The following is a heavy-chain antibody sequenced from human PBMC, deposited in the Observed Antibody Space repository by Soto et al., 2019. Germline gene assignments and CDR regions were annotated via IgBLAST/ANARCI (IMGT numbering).Heavy chain of an antibody. V-gene: IGHV3-23*01. CDR3: AKDIEGIAADGSRDYFDY. Sequence: GGSLRLSCAASGFTFSSYAMSWVRQAPGKGLEWVSAISGSGGSTYYTDAVKGRFTISRDNSKNTLYLQMNSLRAEDTAVYYCAKDIEGIAADGSRDYFDYWGQGSLVTVSS. J-gene: IGHJ4*02. CDR2: ISGSGGST. CDR1: GFTFSSYA. D-gene: IGHD6-13*01.